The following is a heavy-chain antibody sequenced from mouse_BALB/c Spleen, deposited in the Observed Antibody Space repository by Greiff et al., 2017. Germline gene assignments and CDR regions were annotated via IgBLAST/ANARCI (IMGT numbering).Heavy chain of an antibody. V-gene: IGHV5-12-2*01. CDR2: ISNGGGST. Sequence: DVLLVESGGGLVQPGGSLKLSCAASGFTFSSYTMSWVRQTPEKRLEWVAYISNGGGSTYYPDTVKGRFTISRDTAKNTLYLQMSSLKSEDTAMYYCARHLINTASMDYWGQGTSVTVSS. CDR1: GFTFSSYT. D-gene: IGHD1-2*01. J-gene: IGHJ4*01. CDR3: ARHLINTASMDY.